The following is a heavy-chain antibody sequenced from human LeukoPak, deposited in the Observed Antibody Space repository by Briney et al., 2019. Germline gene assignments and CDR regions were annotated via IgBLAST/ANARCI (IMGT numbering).Heavy chain of an antibody. D-gene: IGHD1-26*01. CDR2: ICYSGST. J-gene: IGHJ4*02. Sequence: PSETLSFTCTVSGDSISRGSYCWGWIRQPPGKGLEWIATICYSGSTYNNPSLKSRVVISADMSNNQFSLKLSSVTVTDTAVYYCATRRLIVGATPYFDYWGQGTLVTVSS. CDR3: ATRRLIVGATPYFDY. CDR1: GDSISRGSYC. V-gene: IGHV4-39*01.